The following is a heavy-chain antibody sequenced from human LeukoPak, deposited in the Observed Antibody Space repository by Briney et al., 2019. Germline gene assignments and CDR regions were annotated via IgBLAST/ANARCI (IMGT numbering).Heavy chain of an antibody. D-gene: IGHD4-11*01. Sequence: GGFVRLSWAASGFTFSNYAISCVRQAPGKGLEWVSAISGSGYNTYYADSVKGRFTISRDNSKNTLYLQMHSLRAEDTAVYYCAKILTTVTSYYYGMDVWGQGTTVTVSS. J-gene: IGHJ6*02. CDR2: ISGSGYNT. CDR3: AKILTTVTSYYYGMDV. V-gene: IGHV3-23*01. CDR1: GFTFSNYA.